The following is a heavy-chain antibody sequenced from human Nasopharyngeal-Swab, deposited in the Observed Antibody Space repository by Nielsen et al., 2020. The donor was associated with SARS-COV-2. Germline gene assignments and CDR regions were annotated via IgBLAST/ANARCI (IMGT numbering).Heavy chain of an antibody. D-gene: IGHD3-10*01. J-gene: IGHJ4*02. CDR1: GFTVGNNY. Sequence: GGSLTLSCAASGFTVGNNYMTWVRQAPGKGLQWVAVIYSGGSTYYADSVKGRFTISRDNSKNMVYLQMNSLRAEDTAVYYCARDPGSYYFDFWGQGTLVTVSS. CDR3: ARDPGSYYFDF. CDR2: IYSGGST. V-gene: IGHV3-53*01.